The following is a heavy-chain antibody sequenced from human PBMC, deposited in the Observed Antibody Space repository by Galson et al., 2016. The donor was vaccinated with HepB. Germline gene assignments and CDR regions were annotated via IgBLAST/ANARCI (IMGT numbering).Heavy chain of an antibody. J-gene: IGHJ4*02. Sequence: TLSPTCSVPDASINSGGYYWSWIPQLPLKCLEWIGYVFYSGTTYYKPSLKSRVTISFNTSNRQFTQKLTSVTAADTAVYYCARIKYSGYNPGLFFDSWGQGILVSVSS. CDR1: DASINSGGYY. CDR2: VFYSGTT. V-gene: IGHV4-31*03. D-gene: IGHD5-12*01. CDR3: ARIKYSGYNPGLFFDS.